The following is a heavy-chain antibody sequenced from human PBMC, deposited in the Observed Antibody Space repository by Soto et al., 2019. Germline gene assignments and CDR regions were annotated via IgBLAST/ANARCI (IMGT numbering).Heavy chain of an antibody. Sequence: SETLSLTCSVSGADINTYSWTWIRQPAGKGLEWIGRIYTSASINYNPSLRGRVTLSVDTSTNQVSLKLASVTAADTAVYYCARCFSGNYPSRPEEQYYFDSWGQGTLVTVSS. V-gene: IGHV4-4*07. CDR1: GADINTYS. CDR3: ARCFSGNYPSRPEEQYYFDS. J-gene: IGHJ4*02. CDR2: IYTSASI. D-gene: IGHD1-26*01.